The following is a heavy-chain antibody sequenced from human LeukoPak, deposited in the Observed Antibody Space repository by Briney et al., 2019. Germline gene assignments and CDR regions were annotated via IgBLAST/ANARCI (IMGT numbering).Heavy chain of an antibody. D-gene: IGHD3-22*01. Sequence: ASVKVSCKASGYTFTSYGISWVRQAPGQGLEWMGWISAYNGNTNYAQKLQGRVTMTTDTPTSTAYMELRSLRSDDTAVYYCARYYDSSGYYYTPFDYWGQGTLVTVSS. V-gene: IGHV1-18*01. CDR1: GYTFTSYG. J-gene: IGHJ4*02. CDR3: ARYYDSSGYYYTPFDY. CDR2: ISAYNGNT.